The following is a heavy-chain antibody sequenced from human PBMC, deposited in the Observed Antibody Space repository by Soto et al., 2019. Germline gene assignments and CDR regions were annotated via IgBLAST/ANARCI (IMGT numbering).Heavy chain of an antibody. V-gene: IGHV4-39*01. Sequence: QLQLQESGPGLVKPSETLSLTCTVSGGSISSSSYYWGWIRQPPGKGLEWIRRIYYSGSTYYNPSLKSRGTXSXXASKNQFSQKLSSVSAADTAVYYCPRTPGRGAFDICGQGTMVTVSP. CDR2: IYYSGST. J-gene: IGHJ3*02. CDR3: PRTPGRGAFDI. CDR1: GGSISSSSYY.